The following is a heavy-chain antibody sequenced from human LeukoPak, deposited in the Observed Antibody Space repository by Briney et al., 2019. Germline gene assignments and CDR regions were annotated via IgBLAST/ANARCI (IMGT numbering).Heavy chain of an antibody. D-gene: IGHD6-6*01. V-gene: IGHV4-39*07. CDR1: GGSISTSNYY. J-gene: IGHJ6*03. CDR3: ARESSSSSRTNNYYYMDV. CDR2: IFYSGST. Sequence: SETLSLTCTVSGGSISTSNYYWGWIRQPPGKGLEWIGNIFYSGSTYYNPSLKSRVTISVDTSKNQFSLKLSSVTAADTAVYYCARESSSSSRTNNYYYMDVWGKGTTVTVSS.